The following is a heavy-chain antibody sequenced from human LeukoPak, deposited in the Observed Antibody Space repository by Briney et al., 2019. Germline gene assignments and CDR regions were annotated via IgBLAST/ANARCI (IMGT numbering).Heavy chain of an antibody. CDR2: ISSSSSYI. CDR3: ARQDTAMDYFDY. V-gene: IGHV3-21*01. Sequence: GGSLSLSCAASGFTFSSYSMNWVRQAPGKGLEWVSSISSSSSYIYYADSVKGRFTISRDSAKNSLYLQMNSLRAEDTAVYYCARQDTAMDYFDYWGQGTLVTVSS. J-gene: IGHJ4*02. D-gene: IGHD5-18*01. CDR1: GFTFSSYS.